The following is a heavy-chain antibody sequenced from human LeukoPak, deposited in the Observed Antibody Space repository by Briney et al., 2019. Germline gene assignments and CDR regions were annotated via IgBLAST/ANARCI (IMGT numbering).Heavy chain of an antibody. Sequence: SETLSLTCTVSGGSISSSSYYWGWIRQPPGKGLEWIGAIYYSGSTYYNPSLKSRVTISVDTSKNQFSLRLTSVTAADTAVYYCARLTVGATDYWGQGTLVTVPS. V-gene: IGHV4-39*01. J-gene: IGHJ4*02. D-gene: IGHD1-26*01. CDR1: GGSISSSSYY. CDR2: IYYSGST. CDR3: ARLTVGATDY.